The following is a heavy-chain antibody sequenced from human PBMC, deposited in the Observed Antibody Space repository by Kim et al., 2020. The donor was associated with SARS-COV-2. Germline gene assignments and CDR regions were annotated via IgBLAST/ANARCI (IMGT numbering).Heavy chain of an antibody. J-gene: IGHJ6*02. CDR3: ARAGPTNYYSYTMDV. V-gene: IGHV3-74*01. D-gene: IGHD3-10*01. Sequence: DSVKARFTISRENAKNTLYLQMNSLRAEDTAVYYCARAGPTNYYSYTMDVWGQGTTVTVSS.